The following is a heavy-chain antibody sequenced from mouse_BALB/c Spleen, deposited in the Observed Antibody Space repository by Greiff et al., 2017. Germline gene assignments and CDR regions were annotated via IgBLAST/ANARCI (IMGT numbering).Heavy chain of an antibody. J-gene: IGHJ3*01. CDR2: ISDGGSYT. CDR1: GFTFSDYY. Sequence: EVMLVESGRGLVKPGGSLKLSCAASGFTFSDYYMYWVRQTPEKRLEWVATISDGGSYTYYPDSVKGRFTISRDNAKNNLYLQMSSLKSEDTAMYYCARDGDGNQGAYWGQGTLVTVSA. V-gene: IGHV5-4*02. D-gene: IGHD1-1*01. CDR3: ARDGDGNQGAY.